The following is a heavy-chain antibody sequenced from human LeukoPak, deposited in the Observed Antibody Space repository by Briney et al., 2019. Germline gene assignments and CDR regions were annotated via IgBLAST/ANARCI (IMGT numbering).Heavy chain of an antibody. Sequence: ASVKVSCKASGNTFTSPDINWVRQATGQGLEWMGWMNPNSGNTGYAQKFQGRVTITRNTSISTAYMELSSLRSEDTAVYYCARGKSGSYYQNGFDYWGQGTLVTVSS. CDR3: ARGKSGSYYQNGFDY. CDR1: GNTFTSPD. CDR2: MNPNSGNT. D-gene: IGHD1-26*01. J-gene: IGHJ4*02. V-gene: IGHV1-8*03.